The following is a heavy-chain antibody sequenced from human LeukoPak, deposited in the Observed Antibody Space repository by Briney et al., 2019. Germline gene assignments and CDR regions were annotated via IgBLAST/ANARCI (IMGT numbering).Heavy chain of an antibody. J-gene: IGHJ4*02. CDR2: IYYTGTT. CDR1: GGSINNYY. V-gene: IGHV4-59*01. Sequence: SETLSLTCTVSGGSINNYYGTWIRQPPGRGLEWIGYIYYTGTTNYNPSLKSRVTISVDTSRNQFSLKLSSVTATDTAVYYCARYNTVNRGSTALDFWGQGTLVTVSS. CDR3: ARYNTVNRGSTALDF. D-gene: IGHD1-26*01.